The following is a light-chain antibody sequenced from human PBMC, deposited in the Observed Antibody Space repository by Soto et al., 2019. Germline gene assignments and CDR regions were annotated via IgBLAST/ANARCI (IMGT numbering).Light chain of an antibody. CDR1: QSVSSSY. Sequence: EIVLTQSPGTLSLSPGDRATLSCRASQSVSSSYLAWYQQKPGQAPRLLIYGASSRATGIPDRFSGSGSGTDFTLTISRLEPEDFAVYYCQQYASSPRTFGQRTKLEIK. V-gene: IGKV3-20*01. J-gene: IGKJ1*01. CDR3: QQYASSPRT. CDR2: GAS.